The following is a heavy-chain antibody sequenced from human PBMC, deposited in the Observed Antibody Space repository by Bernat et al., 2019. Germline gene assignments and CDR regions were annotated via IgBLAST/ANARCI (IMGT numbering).Heavy chain of an antibody. CDR3: AKDSPPWFGELKFDY. CDR2: ISGSGGST. D-gene: IGHD3-10*01. V-gene: IGHV3-23*01. J-gene: IGHJ4*02. Sequence: EVQLLESGGGLVQPGGSLRLSCAASGFTFSSYAMSWVRQAPGKGLEWVSAISGSGGSTYDAVSVKGRFTISRDNSKNTLYLQMNRLRAEDTAVYYCAKDSPPWFGELKFDYWGQGTLVTVSS. CDR1: GFTFSSYA.